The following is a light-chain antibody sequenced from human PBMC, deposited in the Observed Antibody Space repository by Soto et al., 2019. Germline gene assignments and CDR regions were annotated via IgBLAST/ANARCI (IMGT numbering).Light chain of an antibody. CDR2: GDS. Sequence: QPVLTQPPSVSGAPGQRVIISCTGSSSTIGPGYDVHWYQQLPGTAPKLLIYGDSHRPSGVPDRFSGSKSGTSASLAITGLQAEDEADYYCQSYDRSLSASVVFGGGNKVTVL. V-gene: IGLV1-40*01. CDR3: QSYDRSLSASVV. J-gene: IGLJ2*01. CDR1: SSTIGPGYD.